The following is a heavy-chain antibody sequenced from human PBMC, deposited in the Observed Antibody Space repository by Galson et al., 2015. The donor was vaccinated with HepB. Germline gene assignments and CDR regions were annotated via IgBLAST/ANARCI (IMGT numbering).Heavy chain of an antibody. J-gene: IGHJ6*03. CDR3: AKDPSSSGSWGRYYYMDV. CDR2: ISGSGGST. V-gene: IGHV3-23*01. D-gene: IGHD6-13*01. CDR1: GFTFSSYA. Sequence: SLRLSCAASGFTFSSYAMNWVRQAPGKGLEWVSAISGSGGSTYYADSVKGRFTVSRDNSKNTLYLQMNSLRAEDTAVYYCAKDPSSSGSWGRYYYMDVWGKGTTVTVSS.